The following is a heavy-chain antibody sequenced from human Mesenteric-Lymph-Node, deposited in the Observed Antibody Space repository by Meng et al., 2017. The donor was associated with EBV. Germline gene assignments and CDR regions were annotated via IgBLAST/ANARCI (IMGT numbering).Heavy chain of an antibody. CDR2: IRSSDYAI. CDR1: GFTFSDYY. Sequence: QVQLVESGGGLVKPGGALRLACCASGFTFSDYYMIWIRQAPGKGLEWVSYIRSSDYAIYYADSVTGRFTISRDNAKNSLYLQMNSLRAEDTAVYYCARGGIAVAGPFDSWGQGTLVTVSS. J-gene: IGHJ4*02. V-gene: IGHV3-11*01. CDR3: ARGGIAVAGPFDS. D-gene: IGHD6-19*01.